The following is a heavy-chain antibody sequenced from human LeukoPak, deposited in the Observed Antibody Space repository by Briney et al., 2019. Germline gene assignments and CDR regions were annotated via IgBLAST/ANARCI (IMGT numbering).Heavy chain of an antibody. CDR3: VKGLDYVSPIYVDC. D-gene: IGHD3-16*01. CDR1: GFTFSSYA. J-gene: IGHJ4*02. CDR2: ISSNGGST. V-gene: IGHV3-64D*09. Sequence: PGGSLRLSCSASGFTFSSYAMHWVRQAPGKGLEYVSAISSNGGSTYYADSVKGRFTISRDNSKNTLYLQMSSLRAEDTAVYYCVKGLDYVSPIYVDCWGQGTLVTVSS.